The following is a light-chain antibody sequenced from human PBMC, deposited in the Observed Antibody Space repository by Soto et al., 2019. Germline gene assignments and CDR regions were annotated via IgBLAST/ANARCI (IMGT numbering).Light chain of an antibody. J-gene: IGLJ3*02. CDR1: SSDVGGYNY. Sequence: QSALTQPASVSGSPGQSITISCTGTSSDVGGYNYVSWYQQHPGKAPKLMIYDVSNRPSGVSNRFPGSKSGNTASLTISGLQAEDEADYYCSSYTSSRTWVFGGGTKLTVL. V-gene: IGLV2-14*01. CDR2: DVS. CDR3: SSYTSSRTWV.